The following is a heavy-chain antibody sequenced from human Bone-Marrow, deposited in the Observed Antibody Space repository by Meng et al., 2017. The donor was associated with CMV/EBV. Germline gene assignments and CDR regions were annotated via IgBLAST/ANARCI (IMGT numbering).Heavy chain of an antibody. V-gene: IGHV3-21*01. CDR1: GFTFSSYS. D-gene: IGHD2-8*01. CDR3: ARAQVYYFDS. CDR2: ISSSSYI. J-gene: IGHJ4*02. Sequence: GESLKISCVASGFTFSSYSMNWVRQAPGKGLEWVSSISSSSYIYYADSVKGRFTISRDNAKNSLYLQMSSLRAEDTAVYYCARAQVYYFDSWGQGTLVTVSS.